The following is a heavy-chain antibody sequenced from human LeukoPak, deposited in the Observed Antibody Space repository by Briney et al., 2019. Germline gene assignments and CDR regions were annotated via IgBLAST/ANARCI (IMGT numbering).Heavy chain of an antibody. CDR1: GLTFSSFW. Sequence: GGSLRLSCAASGLTFSSFWMSWLRQAPGKGLEWVANIKQDGSEKYYVDSVKGRFTISRDNAKNSLSLQMNSLRAEDAAVYYCVRDGRIGEDRLFDYWGQGTLVIVSS. CDR2: IKQDGSEK. V-gene: IGHV3-7*04. J-gene: IGHJ4*02. D-gene: IGHD3-10*01. CDR3: VRDGRIGEDRLFDY.